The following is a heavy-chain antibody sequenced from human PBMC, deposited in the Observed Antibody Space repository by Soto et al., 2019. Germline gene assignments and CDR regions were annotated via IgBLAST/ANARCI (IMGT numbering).Heavy chain of an antibody. D-gene: IGHD3-3*01. CDR3: ARDSRPEWLPIMYYYYGMDV. V-gene: IGHV3-74*01. CDR1: GFTFSSYW. Sequence: EVQLVESGGGLVQPGGSLRLSCAASGFTFSSYWMHWVRQAPGKGLVWVSRINSDGSSTSYADSVKGRFTISRDNAKNTLYLQMNSLRAEDTAVYYCARDSRPEWLPIMYYYYGMDVWGQGTTVTVSS. J-gene: IGHJ6*02. CDR2: INSDGSST.